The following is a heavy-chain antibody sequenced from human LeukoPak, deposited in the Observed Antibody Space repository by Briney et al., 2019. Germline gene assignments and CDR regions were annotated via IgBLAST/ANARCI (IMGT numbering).Heavy chain of an antibody. CDR2: ISAYNGNT. CDR3: ARAPGSGWYYYGMDV. Sequence: GASVKVSCKASGYTFTSYGISWVRQAPGQGLEWMGWISAYNGNTNYAQKLQGRVTMTTDTSTSTAYMELRSLRSDDTAVYYCARAPGSGWYYYGMDVWGKGTTVTVPS. CDR1: GYTFTSYG. V-gene: IGHV1-18*04. D-gene: IGHD6-19*01. J-gene: IGHJ6*04.